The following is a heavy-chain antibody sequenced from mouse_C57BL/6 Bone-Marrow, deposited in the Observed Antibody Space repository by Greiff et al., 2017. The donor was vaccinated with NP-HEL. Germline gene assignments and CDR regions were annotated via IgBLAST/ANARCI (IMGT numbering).Heavy chain of an antibody. CDR1: LFTFSNYL. CDR3: TGGWGLRLDY. V-gene: IGHV6-3*01. D-gene: IGHD2-4*01. CDR2: IRLKSDNYAT. J-gene: IGHJ2*01. Sequence: DVPVVESRGVSVPPFLSLTLSFFSSLFTFSNYLINLFLHSPEKGLEWVAQIRLKSDNYATHYAESVKGRFTISRDDSKSSVYLQMNNLRAEDTGIYYCTGGWGLRLDYWGQGTTLTVSS.